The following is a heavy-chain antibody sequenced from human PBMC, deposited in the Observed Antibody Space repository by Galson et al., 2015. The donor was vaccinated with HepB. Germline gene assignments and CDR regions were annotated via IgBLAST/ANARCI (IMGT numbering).Heavy chain of an antibody. Sequence: SVKVSCKASGYTFTSYGISWVRQAPGQGLEWMGWISAYNGNTNYAQKLQGRVTMTTDTSTSTAYMELRSLRSDDTAVYYCARRHSLPTYYYDSSGYSKCDAFDIWGQGTMVTVSS. CDR3: ARRHSLPTYYYDSSGYSKCDAFDI. CDR2: ISAYNGNT. CDR1: GYTFTSYG. J-gene: IGHJ3*02. D-gene: IGHD3-22*01. V-gene: IGHV1-18*04.